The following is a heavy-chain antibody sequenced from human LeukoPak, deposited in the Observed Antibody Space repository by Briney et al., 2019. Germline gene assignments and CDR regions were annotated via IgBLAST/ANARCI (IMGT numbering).Heavy chain of an antibody. CDR1: GYTFTSYG. D-gene: IGHD2-15*01. CDR3: ARDATSDDGIDY. J-gene: IGHJ4*02. CDR2: ISAYNGNT. Sequence: ASVEVSCKASGYTFTSYGISWVRQAPGQGLEWMGWISAYNGNTNYAQKLQGRVTMTTDTSTSTAYMELSSLRSEDTAVYYCARDATSDDGIDYWGQGTLVTVSS. V-gene: IGHV1-18*01.